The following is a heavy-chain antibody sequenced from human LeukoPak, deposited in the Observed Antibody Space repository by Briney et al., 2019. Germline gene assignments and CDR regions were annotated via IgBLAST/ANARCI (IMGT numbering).Heavy chain of an antibody. CDR3: ARESGYNFGSVVDY. J-gene: IGHJ4*02. CDR2: ISSSSSSI. D-gene: IGHD5-18*01. Sequence: GGSLRLSCAASGFTFSYYSMNWVRQASGKGLEWVSYISSSSSSIYYADSVKGRFTISRDNSRNTVYLQMNSLRAEDTAVYYCARESGYNFGSVVDYWGQGTLVTVSS. V-gene: IGHV3-48*01. CDR1: GFTFSYYS.